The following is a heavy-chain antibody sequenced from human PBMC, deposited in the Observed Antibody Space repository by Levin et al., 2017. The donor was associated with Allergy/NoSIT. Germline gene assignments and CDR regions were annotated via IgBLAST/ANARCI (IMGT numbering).Heavy chain of an antibody. D-gene: IGHD1-1*01. CDR2: VNPNSGT. CDR3: ARATGTTWPYYFDF. CDR1: EYTFTDYY. Sequence: GESLKISCEASEYTFTDYYLHWVRQAPGQGLEWMGWVNPNSGTNYAQKFQGRVTMTRDTSISAAYMELSSLRSDDTAVYYCARATGTTWPYYFDFWGQGTLVTVSS. J-gene: IGHJ4*02. V-gene: IGHV1-2*02.